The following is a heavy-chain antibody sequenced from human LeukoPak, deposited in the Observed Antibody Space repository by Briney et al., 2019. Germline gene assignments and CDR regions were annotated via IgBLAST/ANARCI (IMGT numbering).Heavy chain of an antibody. V-gene: IGHV1-18*01. J-gene: IGHJ4*02. CDR2: ISAYNGNT. D-gene: IGHD3-22*01. CDR3: ARNRRSLGYSYGYAYYYDSSGPGY. CDR1: GYTFTSYG. Sequence: GASVKVSCKASGYTFTSYGISWVRQAPGQGLEWMGWISAYNGNTNYAQKLQGRVTMTTDTSTSTACMELRSLRSDDTAVYYCARNRRSLGYSYGYAYYYDSSGPGYWGQGTLVTVSS.